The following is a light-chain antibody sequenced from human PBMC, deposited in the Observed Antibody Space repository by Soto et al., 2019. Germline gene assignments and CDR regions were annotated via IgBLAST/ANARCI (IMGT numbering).Light chain of an antibody. Sequence: EIVLTQSPDTLTLTPGERATLSCRASKSISTYLVWYQQKPGQAPRLLIYNASQRATGIPVRFSGSGSGTDFTLTISSLAPEDFAVYYCQQRHNWPRTFGQGTRVEI. CDR1: KSISTY. CDR2: NAS. J-gene: IGKJ1*01. CDR3: QQRHNWPRT. V-gene: IGKV3-11*01.